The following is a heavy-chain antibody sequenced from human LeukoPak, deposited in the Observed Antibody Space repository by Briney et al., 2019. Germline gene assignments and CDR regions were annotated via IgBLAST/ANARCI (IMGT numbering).Heavy chain of an antibody. Sequence: ASVKVSCKASGYTFTSYGISWVRQAPGQGLEWMGWISGDNGDTNYAQKLQGRVTMTTDTSTSTAYMELRSLRSDDTAVYYCARASPYHYDSSGYINAFDIWGQGTMVTVSS. D-gene: IGHD3-22*01. J-gene: IGHJ3*02. CDR1: GYTFTSYG. V-gene: IGHV1-18*01. CDR2: ISGDNGDT. CDR3: ARASPYHYDSSGYINAFDI.